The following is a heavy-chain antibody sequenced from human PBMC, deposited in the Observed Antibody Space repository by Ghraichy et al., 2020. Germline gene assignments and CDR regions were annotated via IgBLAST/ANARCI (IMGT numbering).Heavy chain of an antibody. J-gene: IGHJ4*02. CDR3: ARHGSFKYYFDY. Sequence: SETLSLTCTVSGGSISSYYWSWIRHPPGKGLEWIGYIFYSGSTNYNPSLKSRVTISVDTSKNQFSLKLSSVTAADTAVYYCARHGSFKYYFDYWGQGTLVTVSS. CDR1: GGSISSYY. V-gene: IGHV4-59*01. CDR2: IFYSGST.